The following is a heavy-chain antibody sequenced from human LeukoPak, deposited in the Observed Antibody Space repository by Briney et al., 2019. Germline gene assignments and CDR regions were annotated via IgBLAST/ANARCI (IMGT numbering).Heavy chain of an antibody. Sequence: PSETLSLTCTVSGGSISSYYWSWIRQPAGKGLEWIGRIYTSGSTNYNPSLKSRVTMSVDTSKNQFSLKLSSVTAADTAVYYCARDRASSSWYEDNWFDPWGQGTLVTVSS. V-gene: IGHV4-4*07. CDR3: ARDRASSSWYEDNWFDP. CDR1: GGSISSYY. J-gene: IGHJ5*02. CDR2: IYTSGST. D-gene: IGHD6-13*01.